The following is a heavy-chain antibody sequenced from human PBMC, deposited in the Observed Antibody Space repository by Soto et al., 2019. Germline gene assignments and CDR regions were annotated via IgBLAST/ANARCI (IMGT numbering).Heavy chain of an antibody. D-gene: IGHD3-16*01. V-gene: IGHV3-33*01. CDR3: ARRGISSFHPSRRAYYFDF. J-gene: IGHJ4*02. CDR2: IWYDGSNK. CDR1: GFTFSSYG. Sequence: GGSLRLSCAASGFTFSSYGMHWVRQAPGKGLEWVAVIWYDGSNKYYADSVKGRFTISRDNSKNTLYLQMNSLRAEDTAVYYCARRGISSFHPSRRAYYFDFWGQGTLVTVSS.